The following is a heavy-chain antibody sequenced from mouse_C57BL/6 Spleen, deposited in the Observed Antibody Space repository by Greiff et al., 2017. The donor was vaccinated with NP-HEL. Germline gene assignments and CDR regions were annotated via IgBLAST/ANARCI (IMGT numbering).Heavy chain of an antibody. J-gene: IGHJ3*01. CDR1: GFTFSSYG. CDR2: ISSGGSYT. D-gene: IGHD2-12*01. V-gene: IGHV5-6*01. Sequence: EVHLVESGGDLVKPGGSLKLSCAASGFTFSSYGMSWVRQTPDKRLEWVATISSGGSYTYYPDSVKGRFTISRDNAKNTLYLQMSSLKSEDTAMYYCARRQNDGGFAYWGQGTLVTVSA. CDR3: ARRQNDGGFAY.